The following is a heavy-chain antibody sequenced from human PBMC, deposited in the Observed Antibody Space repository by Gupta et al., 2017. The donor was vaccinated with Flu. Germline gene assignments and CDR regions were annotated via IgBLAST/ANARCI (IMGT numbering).Heavy chain of an antibody. J-gene: IGHJ4*02. CDR1: GGSIRSGSYY. V-gene: IGHV4-61*02. CDR3: ARSPGGELEWLFQD. Sequence: QVQLQESGPGLVKPSQTLSLTCTVSGGSIRSGSYYWSWTRQPAGKGLEWIGRIYTSGSTNYNPSLKSRVTISVDTSKNQFSLKLSSVTAADTAVYYCARSPGGELEWLFQDWGQGTLVTVAS. D-gene: IGHD3-3*01. CDR2: IYTSGST.